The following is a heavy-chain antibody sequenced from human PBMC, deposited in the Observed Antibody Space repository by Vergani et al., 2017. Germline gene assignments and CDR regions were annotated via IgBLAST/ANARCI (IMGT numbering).Heavy chain of an antibody. D-gene: IGHD6-6*01. CDR2: IWYDGSNK. V-gene: IGHV3-33*01. CDR1: GFTFSSYG. Sequence: QVQLVESGGGVVQPGRSLRLSCAASGFTFSSYGMHWVRQAPGKGLEWVAVIWYDGSNKYYADSVKGRFTISRDNSKNTLYLQMNSLRAEDTAVYYCARDREDSSSHTTDYWGQGTLVTVSS. J-gene: IGHJ4*02. CDR3: ARDREDSSSHTTDY.